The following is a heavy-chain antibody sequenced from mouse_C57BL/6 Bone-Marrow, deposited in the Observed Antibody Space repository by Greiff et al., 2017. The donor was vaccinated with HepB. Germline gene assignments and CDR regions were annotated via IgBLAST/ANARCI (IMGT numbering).Heavy chain of an antibody. CDR3: ARTGAYYSPYYFDY. D-gene: IGHD2-12*01. CDR1: GYTFTDYY. J-gene: IGHJ2*01. Sequence: QVQLQQSGAELVRPGASVMLSCKASGYTFTDYYINWVKQRPGQGLEWIARIYPGSGNTYYNEKFKGKATLTAEKSSSTAYMQLSSLTSEDSAVYFCARTGAYYSPYYFDYWGQGTTLTVSS. V-gene: IGHV1-76*01. CDR2: IYPGSGNT.